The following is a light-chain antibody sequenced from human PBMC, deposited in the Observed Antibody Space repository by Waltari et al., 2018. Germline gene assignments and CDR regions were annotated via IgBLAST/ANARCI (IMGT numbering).Light chain of an antibody. Sequence: SFDLTQPPLLSVSPGQTATITCSGDKLGGKFVSWYQQKPGQSPLLVIYQDTKRPSGIPERFSASNSGNTVTLAISGTQTMDEADYYCLAWENTSGVFGTGTKVAVL. CDR1: KLGGKF. J-gene: IGLJ1*01. CDR2: QDT. CDR3: LAWENTSGV. V-gene: IGLV3-1*01.